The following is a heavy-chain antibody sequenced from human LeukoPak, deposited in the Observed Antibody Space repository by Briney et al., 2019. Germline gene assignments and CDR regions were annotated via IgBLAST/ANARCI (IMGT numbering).Heavy chain of an antibody. CDR3: AREVTGYSSSYDAFDI. CDR1: GGSISDYY. D-gene: IGHD6-13*01. V-gene: IGHV4-59*01. Sequence: PSETLSLTCTVSGGSISDYYWSWIRQPPGKGLEWIGYIYYSGSTNYNPSLKSRVTISVDTSKNQFSLKLSSVTAADTAVYYCAREVTGYSSSYDAFDIWCQGTMVTVSS. J-gene: IGHJ3*02. CDR2: IYYSGST.